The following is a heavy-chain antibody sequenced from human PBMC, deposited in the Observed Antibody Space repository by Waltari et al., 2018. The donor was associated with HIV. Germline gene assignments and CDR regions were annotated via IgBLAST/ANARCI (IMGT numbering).Heavy chain of an antibody. CDR1: GGSISSYY. D-gene: IGHD5-12*01. CDR3: ARGAGDIVATTRDYFDY. CDR2: IYYSGST. V-gene: IGHV4-59*01. J-gene: IGHJ4*02. Sequence: QVQLQESGPGLVKPSETLSLTSTVTGGSISSYYWSWIRQPPGMGLEWLGYIYYSGSTNDNPSHKTRVTILVRASKNQSPRKLWSVTAANTAVYYGARGAGDIVATTRDYFDYWGQGTLVTVSS.